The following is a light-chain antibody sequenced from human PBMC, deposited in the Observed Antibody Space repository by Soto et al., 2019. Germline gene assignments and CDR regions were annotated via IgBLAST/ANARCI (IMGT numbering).Light chain of an antibody. CDR3: QQYYSYPRT. J-gene: IGKJ1*01. V-gene: IGKV1-8*01. CDR2: AAS. Sequence: AIRMTQSPSSLSASTGDRVTITCRASQGISSYLAWHQQKPGRAPKLLIYAASTLQSGVPSRFSGSGSGTDFTLTISCLQSEDFATYYRQQYYSYPRTFGQGTKV. CDR1: QGISSY.